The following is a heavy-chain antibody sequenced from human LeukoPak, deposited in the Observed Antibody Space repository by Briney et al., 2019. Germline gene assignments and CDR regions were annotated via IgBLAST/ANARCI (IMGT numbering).Heavy chain of an antibody. D-gene: IGHD2-2*01. J-gene: IGHJ5*02. CDR3: ARHCSRGNWFDP. V-gene: IGHV1-24*01. CDR2: FDPEDGET. CDR1: GYTLTELS. Sequence: ASVKVSCKVSGYTLTELSMHWVRQAPGKGLEWMGGFDPEDGETIYAQKFQGRVTMTEDTSTDTAYMELSSLRSEDTAVYYCARHCSRGNWFDPWGQGTLVTVSS.